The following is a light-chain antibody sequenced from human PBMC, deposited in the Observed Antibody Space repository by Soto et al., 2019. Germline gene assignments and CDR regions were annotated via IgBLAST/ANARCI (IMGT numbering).Light chain of an antibody. V-gene: IGLV2-14*03. CDR1: SSDFGIYNS. CDR3: SSYTSSRSYV. CDR2: DVS. Sequence: PVPAQPASVSSADGEAISISCTGTSSDFGIYNSVSWYQHYAGRAPRLMIHDVSNRPSGVSDRFSGSKSGNTASLTISGLQAEDEADYYCSSYTSSRSYVFGSGTKVTVL. J-gene: IGLJ1*01.